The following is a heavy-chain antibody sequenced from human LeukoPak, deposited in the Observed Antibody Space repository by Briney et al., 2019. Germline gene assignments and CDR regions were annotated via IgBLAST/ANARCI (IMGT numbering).Heavy chain of an antibody. D-gene: IGHD2-2*01. CDR3: AREGRCGSTSCPNDY. CDR1: GGTFSSYA. V-gene: IGHV1-69*01. CDR2: IIPIFGTA. J-gene: IGHJ4*02. Sequence: SVKVSCKASGGTFSSYAISWVRQAPGQGLEWMGGIIPIFGTANYAQKFQGRVTITADESTSTAYMELSSLRSEDTAVYYCAREGRCGSTSCPNDYWGQGTLVTVSS.